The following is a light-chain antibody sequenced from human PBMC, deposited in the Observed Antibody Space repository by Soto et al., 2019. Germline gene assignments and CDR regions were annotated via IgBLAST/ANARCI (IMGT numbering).Light chain of an antibody. CDR3: SSYAGSNTLL. CDR2: EVN. Sequence: QSALTQPPSASGSPGQSVTISCTGTSSDVGGYKFVSWYHQPPGKAPKLIIYEVNQRPSGVPHRFSGSKSDNTASLAVSGLQAEDEADYYCSSYAGSNTLLFGGGTKLTVL. V-gene: IGLV2-8*01. CDR1: SSDVGGYKF. J-gene: IGLJ2*01.